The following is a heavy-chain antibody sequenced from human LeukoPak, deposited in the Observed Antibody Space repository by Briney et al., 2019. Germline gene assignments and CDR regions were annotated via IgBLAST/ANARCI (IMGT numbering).Heavy chain of an antibody. CDR2: INHSGGT. CDR1: GGSFSGYY. Sequence: PSETLSLTCAVYGGSFSGYYWSWIRQPPGKGLEWIGEINHSGGTNYNPSLKSRVTISVDTSKNQFSLKLSSVTAADTAVYYCTRGLGGPYFDYWGQGTLVTVPS. V-gene: IGHV4-34*01. CDR3: TRGLGGPYFDY. D-gene: IGHD2-15*01. J-gene: IGHJ4*02.